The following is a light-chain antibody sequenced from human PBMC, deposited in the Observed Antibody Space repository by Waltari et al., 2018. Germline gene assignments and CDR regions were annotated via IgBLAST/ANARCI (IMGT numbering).Light chain of an antibody. CDR3: QQYNSYAT. J-gene: IGKJ3*01. V-gene: IGKV1-5*03. Sequence: DIQMTQSPSTLSASVGDRVTMTCRASPVISTLLAWYQQKPGEAPKLIIYQASTLEAGVPSRFSGSGSGTEFTLTISSLQPDDFATYYCQQYNSYATFGPGTRLEIK. CDR1: PVISTL. CDR2: QAS.